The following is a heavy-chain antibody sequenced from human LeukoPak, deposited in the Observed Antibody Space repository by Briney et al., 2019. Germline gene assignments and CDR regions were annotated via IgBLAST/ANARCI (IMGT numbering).Heavy chain of an antibody. J-gene: IGHJ3*02. CDR2: IYYSGST. D-gene: IGHD6-13*01. CDR1: GGSISSYY. CDR3: ARHEAAAGTGSAFDI. Sequence: SETLSLTCTVSGGSISSYYWSWIRQPPGKGLEWIGYIYYSGSTNYNPSLKSRVTISVDTSKNQFSLKLSSVTAADTAVYHCARHEAAAGTGSAFDIWGQGTMVTVSS. V-gene: IGHV4-59*08.